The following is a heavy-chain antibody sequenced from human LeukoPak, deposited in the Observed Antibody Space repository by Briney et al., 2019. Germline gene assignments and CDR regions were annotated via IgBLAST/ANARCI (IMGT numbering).Heavy chain of an antibody. Sequence: GGSPRLSCAASGFTFSRFPMSWVRQAPGKGLEWVSAISESGTGTYYAGSVKGRFTISRDNSKNTLSLQMNSLRAEDTAVYYCAKDIAQGYTYGSIEQDFWGQGTLVTVSS. V-gene: IGHV3-23*01. CDR3: AKDIAQGYTYGSIEQDF. CDR2: ISESGTGT. CDR1: GFTFSRFP. J-gene: IGHJ4*02. D-gene: IGHD5-18*01.